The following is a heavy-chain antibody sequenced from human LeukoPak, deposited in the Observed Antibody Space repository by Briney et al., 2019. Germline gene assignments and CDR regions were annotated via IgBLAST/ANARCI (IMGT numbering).Heavy chain of an antibody. CDR2: IKEDESEK. D-gene: IGHD3-16*01. Sequence: GGSLRLSCAASGFTYSSYWMSWVRQAPGKGLEWVANIKEDESEKDYVDSVKGRFTISRDNAKNSLYLDMSGLRAEDTAVYYCARDRPYDYVWGSDGLDFWGHGTAVTVSS. CDR1: GFTYSSYW. CDR3: ARDRPYDYVWGSDGLDF. J-gene: IGHJ3*01. V-gene: IGHV3-7*01.